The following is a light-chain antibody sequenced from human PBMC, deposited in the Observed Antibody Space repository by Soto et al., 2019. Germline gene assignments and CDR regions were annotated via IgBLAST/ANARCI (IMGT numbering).Light chain of an antibody. J-gene: IGKJ4*01. Sequence: DTQMTQSPSTLSASVGDRVTITCRASQSISGWLAWYQLKPGKAPKRLIQKASSLESGVPSRFSGSGSGTQCTLTISSLQPDDSATYYFQQYNTYALTVGGGTKVEIK. CDR2: KAS. V-gene: IGKV1-5*03. CDR1: QSISGW. CDR3: QQYNTYALT.